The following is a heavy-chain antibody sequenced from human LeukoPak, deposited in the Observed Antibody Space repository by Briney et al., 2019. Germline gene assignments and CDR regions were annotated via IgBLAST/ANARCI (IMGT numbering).Heavy chain of an antibody. Sequence: PGRSLRLSCAASGFTFSSYAMHWVRQAPGKGLEWVAVISYDGSNKYYADSVKGRFTISRDNSKNTLYLQMNSLRAEDTAVYYCARDDYYDSSGYYSYWGQGTLVTVPS. CDR1: GFTFSSYA. J-gene: IGHJ4*02. V-gene: IGHV3-30-3*01. CDR3: ARDDYYDSSGYYSY. CDR2: ISYDGSNK. D-gene: IGHD3-22*01.